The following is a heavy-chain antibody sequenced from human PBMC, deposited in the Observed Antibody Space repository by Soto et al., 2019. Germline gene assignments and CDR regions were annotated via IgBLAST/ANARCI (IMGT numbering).Heavy chain of an antibody. CDR2: ISAYKGNT. CDR3: ARYGSSGYYLDY. J-gene: IGHJ4*02. D-gene: IGHD3-22*01. V-gene: IGHV1-18*01. CDR1: GYTFTSYG. Sequence: QVPLVQSGAEVKEPGASVKVSCKASGYTFTSYGLNWVRQAPGQGLEWMGWISAYKGNTNYSQKFQGRATMTTDTSTSTAYMELWGLRADDTAVDFWARYGSSGYYLDYWGQGTLVTVSA.